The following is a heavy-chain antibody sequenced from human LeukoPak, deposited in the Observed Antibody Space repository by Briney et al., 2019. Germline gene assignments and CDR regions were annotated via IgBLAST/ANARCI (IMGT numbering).Heavy chain of an antibody. CDR2: IHYTGST. CDR3: ARGLVV. D-gene: IGHD2-8*02. Sequence: PSETLSLTCSVSGGSISDNSWSWIRRPPGKGLEWIGHIHYTGSTDYNPSLKSRVTLSLDTPKNQFSLKLSSVTAADTAVYYCARGLVVWGKGTTVTVSS. J-gene: IGHJ6*04. V-gene: IGHV4-59*12. CDR1: GGSISDNS.